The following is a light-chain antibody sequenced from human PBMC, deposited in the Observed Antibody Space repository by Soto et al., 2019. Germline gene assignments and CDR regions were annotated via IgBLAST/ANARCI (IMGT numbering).Light chain of an antibody. J-gene: IGLJ1*01. CDR1: SSDVGGYNY. V-gene: IGLV2-8*01. Sequence: QSVLTQPPSASGSPGQSVAISCTGTSSDVGGYNYVSWYQRHPGKAPKLMIYEVNKRPSGVPDRFSGSKSGNTASLTVSGLQAEGEADYYCSSYAGSSNVFGTGTKGTVL. CDR3: SSYAGSSNV. CDR2: EVN.